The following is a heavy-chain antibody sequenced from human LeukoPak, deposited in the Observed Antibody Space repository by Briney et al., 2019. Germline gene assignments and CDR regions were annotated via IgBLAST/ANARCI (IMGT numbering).Heavy chain of an antibody. Sequence: PSQTLSLTCTVSGGSISSGSYYWSWIRQPAGKGLEWIGRIYTSGSTNYNPSLKSRVTISVDTSKNQFSLKLSSVAAADTAVYYCAREVGSMNYYYYYYMDVWGKGTTVTVSS. D-gene: IGHD2-15*01. CDR3: AREVGSMNYYYYYYMDV. J-gene: IGHJ6*03. CDR2: IYTSGST. CDR1: GGSISSGSYY. V-gene: IGHV4-61*02.